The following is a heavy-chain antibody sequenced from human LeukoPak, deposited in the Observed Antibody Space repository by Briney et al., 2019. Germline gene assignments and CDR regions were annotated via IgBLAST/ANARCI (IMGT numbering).Heavy chain of an antibody. J-gene: IGHJ4*02. CDR2: INPNSGGT. D-gene: IGHD2-15*01. CDR3: ARGYCSGGSCYFNPLDYFDY. Sequence: ASVKVSCKASGYAFTGYYMHWVRQAPGQGLEWMGRINPNSGGTNYAQKFQGRVTMTRDTSISTAYMELSRLRSDDTAVYYCARGYCSGGSCYFNPLDYFDYWGQGTLVTVSS. CDR1: GYAFTGYY. V-gene: IGHV1-2*06.